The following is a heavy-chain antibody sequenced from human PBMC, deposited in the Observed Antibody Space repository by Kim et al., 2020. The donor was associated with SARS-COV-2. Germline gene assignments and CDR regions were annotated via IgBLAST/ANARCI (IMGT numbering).Heavy chain of an antibody. J-gene: IGHJ4*02. CDR1: GFTFSSYA. D-gene: IGHD2-15*01. CDR3: ARDIHVGLDY. V-gene: IGHV3-30*04. CDR2: ISYDGSNK. Sequence: GVSLRLSCAASGFTFSSYAMHWVRQAPGKGLEWVAVISYDGSNKYYADSVKGRFTISRDNSKNTLYLQMNSLRAEDTAVYYCARDIHVGLDYWGQGTLVTVSS.